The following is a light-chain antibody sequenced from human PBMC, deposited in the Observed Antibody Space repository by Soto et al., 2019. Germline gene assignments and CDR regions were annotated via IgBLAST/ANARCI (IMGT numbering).Light chain of an antibody. CDR1: QTIGRY. V-gene: IGKV1-39*01. J-gene: IGKJ4*01. CDR3: QQSYSTPLT. Sequence: DIQMTQSPSSLSASVGDRVTITCRASQTIGRYLNWYQQKEGKAPTVLIYAASILQSGVPPRFSGRASGKAFTLTISSLQPEDFATYYCQQSYSTPLTFGGGTQVEI. CDR2: AAS.